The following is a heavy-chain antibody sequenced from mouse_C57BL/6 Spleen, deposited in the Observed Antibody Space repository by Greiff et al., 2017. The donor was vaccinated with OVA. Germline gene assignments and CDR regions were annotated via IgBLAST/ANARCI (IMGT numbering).Heavy chain of an antibody. V-gene: IGHV3-6*01. Sequence: EVKLVESGPGLVKPSQSLSLTCSVTGYSITSGYYWNWIRQFPGNKLEWMGYISYDGSNNYNPSLKNRISITRDTSKNQFFLKLNSVTTEDTATYYCARVQSYYYAMDYWGQGTSVTVSS. CDR2: ISYDGSN. J-gene: IGHJ4*01. CDR3: ARVQSYYYAMDY. CDR1: GYSITSGYY.